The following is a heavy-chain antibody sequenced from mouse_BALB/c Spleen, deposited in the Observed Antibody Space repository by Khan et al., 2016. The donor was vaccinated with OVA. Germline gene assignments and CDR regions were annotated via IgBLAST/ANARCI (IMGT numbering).Heavy chain of an antibody. CDR3: VRGGSKSRCAY. J-gene: IGHJ3*01. CDR1: GYTFTDFA. V-gene: IGHV1S137*01. CDR2: ISTYYGDV. Sequence: QVQLQQSGAELVRPGVSVRISCKGSGYTFTDFAMHWVKQSHAKSLEWLGVISTYYGDVDYNHKFRDKATMTVDKSSSTAYLELAGLTSEYSAISYCVRGGSKSRCAYWGQGTLVTVSA. D-gene: IGHD1-1*01.